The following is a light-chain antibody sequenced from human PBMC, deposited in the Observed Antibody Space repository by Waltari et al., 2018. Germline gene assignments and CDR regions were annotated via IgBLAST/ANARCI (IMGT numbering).Light chain of an antibody. CDR1: KNILYSSSNKNY. J-gene: IGKJ4*01. Sequence: DIVMTQYTEPLAVALGERATINCKSSKNILYSSSNKNYLAWYQQKPGQAPKLLIPWASTRLSGVPDRFSGSGAGTDFTLHISSLQAEDVAVYYCQQYYTTPLTFGGGTKVEIK. CDR3: QQYYTTPLT. V-gene: IGKV4-1*01. CDR2: WAS.